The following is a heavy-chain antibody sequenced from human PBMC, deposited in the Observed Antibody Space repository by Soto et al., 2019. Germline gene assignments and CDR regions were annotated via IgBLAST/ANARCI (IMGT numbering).Heavy chain of an antibody. CDR3: ARDLHYSNHWEYYYYGMDV. Sequence: GGSLRLSCAASGFTFSSYWMHWVRQAPGKGLVWVSRINSDGSSTSYADSVKGRFTISRDNAKNTLYLQMNSLRAEDTAGYYCARDLHYSNHWEYYYYGMDVWGQGTTVTVSS. CDR1: GFTFSSYW. CDR2: INSDGSST. D-gene: IGHD4-4*01. V-gene: IGHV3-74*01. J-gene: IGHJ6*02.